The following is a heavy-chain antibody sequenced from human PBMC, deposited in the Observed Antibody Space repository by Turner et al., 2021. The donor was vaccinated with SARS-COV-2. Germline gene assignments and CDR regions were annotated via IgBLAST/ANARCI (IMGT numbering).Heavy chain of an antibody. V-gene: IGHV4-39*01. J-gene: IGHJ6*02. CDR1: GCSISSSSSY. CDR3: ADASVECWGGAYYGMDV. D-gene: IGHD2-21*01. Sequence: QLHLQEPGSGLAKPSATLSLTCTASGCSISSSSSYCGWIRQPPGKGLEWIGRIYYSGNTFYNPSLKSRVTIYVDTAVSQFCLKLSSGTVANTSADHCADASVECWGGAYYGMDVLGQGTTVTVSS. CDR2: IYYSGNT.